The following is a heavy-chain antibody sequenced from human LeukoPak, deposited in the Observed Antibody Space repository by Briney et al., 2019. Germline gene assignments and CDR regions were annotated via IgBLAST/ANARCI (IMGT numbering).Heavy chain of an antibody. J-gene: IGHJ4*02. CDR2: ISYDGDNK. CDR1: GFTFSSYA. V-gene: IGHV3-30-3*01. Sequence: GGSLRLFCAASGFTFSSYAMHWVRQAPGKGLEWVAVISYDGDNKYYADSVKGRFTISRDNSKNTLYLQMNSLRAEDTAVYYCARDLLRITMVRGVFDYWGQGTLVTVSS. CDR3: ARDLLRITMVRGVFDY. D-gene: IGHD3-10*01.